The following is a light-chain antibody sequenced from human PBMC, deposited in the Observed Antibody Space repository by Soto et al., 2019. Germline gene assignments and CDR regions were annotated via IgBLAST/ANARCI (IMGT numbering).Light chain of an antibody. CDR1: QTISSW. CDR3: QHYNSYSEA. CDR2: KAS. J-gene: IGKJ1*01. Sequence: DIQITQSPSTLSGSVGERVTITCRASQTISSWLAWYQQKPGKAPKLLIYKASTLKSGVPSRFSGSGSGTEFTLTISSLQPDDFATYYCQHYNSYSEAFGQGTKVELK. V-gene: IGKV1-5*03.